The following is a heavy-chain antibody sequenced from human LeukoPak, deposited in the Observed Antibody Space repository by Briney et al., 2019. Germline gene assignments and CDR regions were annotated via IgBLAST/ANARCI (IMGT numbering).Heavy chain of an antibody. J-gene: IGHJ1*01. CDR2: INAGNGNT. CDR1: GYTFTSYA. CDR3: ARQISSGWPRAEYFQH. V-gene: IGHV1-3*01. Sequence: ASVKVSCKASGYTFTSYAMHWVRQAPGQRLEWMGRINAGNGNTKYSQKFQGRVTITRDTSASTAYMELSSLRSEDTAVYYCARQISSGWPRAEYFQHWGQGTLVTVSS. D-gene: IGHD6-19*01.